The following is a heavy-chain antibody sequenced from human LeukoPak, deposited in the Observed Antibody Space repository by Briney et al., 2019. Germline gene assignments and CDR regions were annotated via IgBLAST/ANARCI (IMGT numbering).Heavy chain of an antibody. Sequence: GRSLRLSCAASGFTFSSYGMPWVRQAPGKGLEWVAVIWYDESNKYYADSVKGRFTISRDNSKNTLYLQMNSLRAEDTAVYYCAKGGASGWYYFDYWGQGTLVTVSS. J-gene: IGHJ4*02. D-gene: IGHD6-19*01. CDR3: AKGGASGWYYFDY. CDR2: IWYDESNK. V-gene: IGHV3-33*06. CDR1: GFTFSSYG.